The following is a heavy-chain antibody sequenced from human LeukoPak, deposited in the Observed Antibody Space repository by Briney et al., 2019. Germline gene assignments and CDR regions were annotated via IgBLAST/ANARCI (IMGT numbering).Heavy chain of an antibody. V-gene: IGHV1-46*01. CDR2: INPSGGST. D-gene: IGHD3/OR15-3a*01. CDR3: ARDQGLGVFHY. Sequence: ASVKVSCKASGHTFTSYYMHWVRQAPGQGLEWMGIINPSGGSTKYAQNFQRRSTMTSDMSTSTVYLELSSLRSEDTAVYYCARDQGLGVFHYWAQGTLVTVSS. CDR1: GHTFTSYY. J-gene: IGHJ4*02.